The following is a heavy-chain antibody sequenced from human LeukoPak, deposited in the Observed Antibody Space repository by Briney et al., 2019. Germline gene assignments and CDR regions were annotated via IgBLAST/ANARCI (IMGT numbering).Heavy chain of an antibody. V-gene: IGHV4-59*01. Sequence: SETLSLTCNVSGGSISSYSWSWIRQPPGKGLEWIGPIYYSGRTNYNPSLKSRVTISVDTSKNQFSLRLRSVTAADTAVYYCARVDYHDSSGLPYYYALDVWGQGTTVTVSS. D-gene: IGHD3-22*01. CDR2: IYYSGRT. CDR3: ARVDYHDSSGLPYYYALDV. J-gene: IGHJ6*02. CDR1: GGSISSYS.